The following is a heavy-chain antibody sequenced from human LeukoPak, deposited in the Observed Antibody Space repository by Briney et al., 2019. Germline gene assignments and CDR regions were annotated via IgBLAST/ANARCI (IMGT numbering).Heavy chain of an antibody. D-gene: IGHD1-7*01. CDR1: GASISSYY. V-gene: IGHV4-4*09. CDR2: IYTSGST. CDR3: ATAGITVTTLHGDY. J-gene: IGHJ4*02. Sequence: SETLSLTCTVSGASISSYYWRWLRQPPGKGVEGLGYIYTSGSTNYNPSLKSRVTISVETSKNQFSLKLRSVTAAGTAVFYWATAGITVTTLHGDYWGQGTLVTVSS.